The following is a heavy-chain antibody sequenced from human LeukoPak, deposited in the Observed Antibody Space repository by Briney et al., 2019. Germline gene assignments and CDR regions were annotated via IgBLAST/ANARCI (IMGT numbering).Heavy chain of an antibody. Sequence: SETLSLTCTVSGGSISSYYWSWIRQPPGKGLEWIGYIQNSALYRATIKSSPSLQSRVSLSIDTSKKQVSLTVNSVTAADTAVYYCARLSSTLYYSMDVWGPGTAVTVSS. D-gene: IGHD6-6*01. CDR3: ARLSSTLYYSMDV. CDR2: IQNSALYRATI. V-gene: IGHV4-4*08. CDR1: GGSISSYY. J-gene: IGHJ6*02.